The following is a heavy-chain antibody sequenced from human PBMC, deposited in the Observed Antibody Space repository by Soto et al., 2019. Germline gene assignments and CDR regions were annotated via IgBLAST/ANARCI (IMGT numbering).Heavy chain of an antibody. D-gene: IGHD3-10*01. J-gene: IGHJ6*04. V-gene: IGHV3-33*01. CDR1: GFTFSNYG. Sequence: QVQLVESGGGVVQPGRSLRLSCAASGFTFSNYGMHWVRQAPGKGLEWVAVILNDGSNRYHADSVKDRFTISRDNSKNMLYLQMNSLRDEDTAVYYCARDDEYSGNGMDVWGKGTTVTVSP. CDR2: ILNDGSNR. CDR3: ARDDEYSGNGMDV.